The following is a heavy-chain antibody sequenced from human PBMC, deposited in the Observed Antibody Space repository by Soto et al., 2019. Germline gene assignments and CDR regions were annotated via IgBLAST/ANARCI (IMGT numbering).Heavy chain of an antibody. D-gene: IGHD6-13*01. Sequence: GGSLRLSCASSGFTFSNYGMPWVRQAPGKGLEWVAVISFDGSNKYYADSVKGRFTISRDNSKNTLFLQMDRLRAEDTAVYYCAKSAGKGGLAAPIDYWGLGTLVTVSS. J-gene: IGHJ4*02. CDR3: AKSAGKGGLAAPIDY. CDR1: GFTFSNYG. CDR2: ISFDGSNK. V-gene: IGHV3-33*05.